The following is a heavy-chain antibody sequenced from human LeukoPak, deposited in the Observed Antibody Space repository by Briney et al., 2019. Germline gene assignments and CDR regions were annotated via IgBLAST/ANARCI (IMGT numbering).Heavy chain of an antibody. D-gene: IGHD3-16*01. Sequence: ASVKVSCKASGYTFSSYGITWVRQVPGQGLKWMGWINPNSGTTDYAQSFQARVTMTRDTSIGSGYMELTGLESDDTAVYYCARGRRILGGPENAGDFFDYWGQGSLVTVSS. V-gene: IGHV1-2*02. J-gene: IGHJ4*01. CDR3: ARGRRILGGPENAGDFFDY. CDR2: INPNSGTT. CDR1: GYTFSSYG.